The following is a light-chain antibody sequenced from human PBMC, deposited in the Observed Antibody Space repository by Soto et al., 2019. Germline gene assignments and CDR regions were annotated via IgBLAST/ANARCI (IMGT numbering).Light chain of an antibody. V-gene: IGLV1-44*01. CDR2: TNN. CDR1: SSNIGSNT. Sequence: QSVLTQPPSASGTPGQRVTISCSGSSSNIGSNTVSWYQQLPGTAPKLLIYTNNQRPSGVPDRFSGSKSGTSASLAISGLQSEDEADYYCAACDDSLNGVVFGGGTKLTVL. CDR3: AACDDSLNGVV. J-gene: IGLJ2*01.